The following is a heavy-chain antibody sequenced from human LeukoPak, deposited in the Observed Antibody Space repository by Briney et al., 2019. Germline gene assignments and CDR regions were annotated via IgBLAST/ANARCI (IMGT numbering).Heavy chain of an antibody. D-gene: IGHD3-9*01. CDR1: GYTFTSYY. CDR3: ARDLKLRYFDWLSKMAHGDAFDI. Sequence: ASVKVSCRASGYTFTSYYMHWVRQATGQGLEWMGWMNPNSGNTGYAQKFQGRVTMTRNTSISTAYMELSSLRSEDTAVYYCARDLKLRYFDWLSKMAHGDAFDIWGQGTMVTVSS. V-gene: IGHV1-8*02. CDR2: MNPNSGNT. J-gene: IGHJ3*02.